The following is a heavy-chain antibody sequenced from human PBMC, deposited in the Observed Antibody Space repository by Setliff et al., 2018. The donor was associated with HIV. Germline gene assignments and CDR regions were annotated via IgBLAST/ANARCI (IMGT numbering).Heavy chain of an antibody. D-gene: IGHD2-15*01. J-gene: IGHJ4*02. Sequence: GSLRLSCAASGLIFSTYTMNWVRQAPGKGLEWVSSISAGSSYIYYADSVKGRFTISRDNAKNSLYLQMYGLRAGDTAVYYCTRGVDSDYWGQGTQVTVSS. CDR1: GLIFSTYT. V-gene: IGHV3-21*06. CDR2: ISAGSSYI. CDR3: TRGVDSDY.